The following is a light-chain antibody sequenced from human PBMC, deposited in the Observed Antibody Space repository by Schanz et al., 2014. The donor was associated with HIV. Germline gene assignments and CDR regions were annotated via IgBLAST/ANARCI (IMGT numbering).Light chain of an antibody. CDR1: SGSFASSY. CDR2: EDS. V-gene: IGLV6-57*04. CDR3: QSYDKSNYVI. J-gene: IGLJ2*01. Sequence: NFMLTQPHSVSESPEKTVTISCTRSSGSFASSYVQWYQQPPGSAPTIVIYEDSQRPSGVPDRFSGSIDSSSKTASLTISGLRPEDEADYYCQSYDKSNYVILGGGTKLTVL.